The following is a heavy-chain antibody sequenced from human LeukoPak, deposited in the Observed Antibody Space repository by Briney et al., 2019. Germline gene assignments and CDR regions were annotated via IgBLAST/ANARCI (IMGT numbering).Heavy chain of an antibody. D-gene: IGHD2-21*01. CDR2: IQYSGST. Sequence: SETLSLTCTVSGGSIGSHYWSWIRQPPGKGLELIGYIQYSGSTNYNPSLRSRVTISLDMPKNQFSLKVTSVTAADTALYFCARGTYSFSFDVWGLGTLVTVSS. J-gene: IGHJ3*01. CDR3: ARGTYSFSFDV. CDR1: GGSIGSHY. V-gene: IGHV4-59*11.